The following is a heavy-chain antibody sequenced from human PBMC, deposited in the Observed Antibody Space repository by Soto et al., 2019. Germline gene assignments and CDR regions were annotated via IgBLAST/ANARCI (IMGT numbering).Heavy chain of an antibody. V-gene: IGHV1-18*01. CDR1: GYTFTSYG. Sequence: VKVSCKASGYTFTSYGISWVRQAPGQGLEWMGWISAYNGDTNYAQKLQGRVTMTTDTSTSTAYMELRSLRSDDTAVYYCARATRGYSYGYYFDYWGQGTLVTVSS. J-gene: IGHJ4*02. CDR2: ISAYNGDT. D-gene: IGHD5-18*01. CDR3: ARATRGYSYGYYFDY.